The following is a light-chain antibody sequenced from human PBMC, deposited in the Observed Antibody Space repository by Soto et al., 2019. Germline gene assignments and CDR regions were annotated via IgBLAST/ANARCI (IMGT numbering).Light chain of an antibody. CDR3: QQSFTTPLT. CDR1: QSIINY. J-gene: IGKJ4*01. V-gene: IGKV1-39*01. Sequence: DIQMTQSPSSLSASVGDRVTITCRASQSIINYLNWYQLRPGKAPRLLIYAASSLQSGVPSRFTGGRSGTHFTLTISNLQPEDSATYCCQQSFTTPLTFGGGTKVEIK. CDR2: AAS.